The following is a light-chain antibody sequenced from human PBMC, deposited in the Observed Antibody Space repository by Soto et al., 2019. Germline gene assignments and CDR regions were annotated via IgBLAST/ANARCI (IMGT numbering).Light chain of an antibody. J-gene: IGLJ2*01. Sequence: QSVLTQPPSVSGAPGQRVIISCTGSYSNIGAGYDVHWYQHLPGTAPKLLIYGNSNRPSGVHDRLSGSKSGTSASLAITGRRAEDETDYYGKSNYSSLSDWALGGGTKVTVL. CDR3: KSNYSSLSDWA. CDR1: YSNIGAGYD. CDR2: GNS. V-gene: IGLV1-40*01.